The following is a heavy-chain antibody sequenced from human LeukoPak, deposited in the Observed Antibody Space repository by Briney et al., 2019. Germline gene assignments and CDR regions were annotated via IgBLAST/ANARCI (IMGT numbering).Heavy chain of an antibody. Sequence: SETLSLTCTVSGGSVSSSIYYWGWIRQPPGKGLEWIGSIYYSGSTSYNPSLKSRVTISVDTSKNQFSLKLTSVTAADTAVYYCASRNDILTGYVFDFWGQGTLATVSS. D-gene: IGHD3-9*01. J-gene: IGHJ4*02. V-gene: IGHV4-39*01. CDR1: GGSVSSSIYY. CDR3: ASRNDILTGYVFDF. CDR2: IYYSGST.